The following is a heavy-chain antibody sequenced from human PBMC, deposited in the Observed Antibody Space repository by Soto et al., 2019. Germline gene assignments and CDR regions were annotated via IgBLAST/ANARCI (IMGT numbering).Heavy chain of an antibody. J-gene: IGHJ6*02. CDR2: IYSGGST. CDR1: RFTVSSNY. V-gene: IGHV3-53*01. CDR3: AREVRGVMSVYYYGMDV. D-gene: IGHD3-10*01. Sequence: GSLRLSCAASRFTVSSNYMSWVLHAPGKGLEWVSVIYSGGSTYYADSVKGRFTISRDNSKNTLYLQMNSLRAEDTAVYYCAREVRGVMSVYYYGMDVWGQGTTVTVSS.